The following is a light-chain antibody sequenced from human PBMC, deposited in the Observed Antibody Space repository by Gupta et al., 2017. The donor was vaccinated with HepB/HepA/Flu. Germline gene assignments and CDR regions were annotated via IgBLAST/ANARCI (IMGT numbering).Light chain of an antibody. CDR3: SSFTSTSSLAV. Sequence: QSALPQPASVSGSPGQSITISCTGTSSDVSWYQQHPGKAPKLMIYAVSNRPARVSYRFSGSKSGDTASLTISGLQAEDEADYYCSSFTSTSSLAVFGGGTKVTVL. CDR2: AVS. J-gene: IGLJ2*01. V-gene: IGLV2-14*01. CDR1: SSDV.